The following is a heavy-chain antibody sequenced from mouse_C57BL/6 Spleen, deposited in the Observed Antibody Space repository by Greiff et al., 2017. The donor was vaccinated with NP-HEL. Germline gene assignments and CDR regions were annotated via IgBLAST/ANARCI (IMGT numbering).Heavy chain of an antibody. CDR2: IYPRDGST. D-gene: IGHD1-1*01. J-gene: IGHJ2*01. Sequence: VKLVESDAELVKPGASVKISCKVSGYTFTDHTIHWMKQRPEQGLEWIGYIYPRDGSTKYNEKFKGKATLTADKSSSTAYMQLNSLTSEDSAVYFCARDYYGSSYYFDYWGQGTTLTVSS. CDR3: ARDYYGSSYYFDY. V-gene: IGHV1-78*01. CDR1: GYTFTDHT.